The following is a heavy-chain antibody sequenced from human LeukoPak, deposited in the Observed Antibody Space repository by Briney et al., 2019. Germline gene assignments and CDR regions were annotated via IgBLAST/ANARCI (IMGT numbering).Heavy chain of an antibody. V-gene: IGHV1-8*01. Sequence: ASVKVSCKASGYTFTSYDINWVRQATGQGLEWMGWMNPNSGNTGYAQKFQGRVTMTRNTSISTAYMELSSLRSEDTAVYYCARGAPEDASGSPYYYYGMDVWGQGTTVTVSS. CDR2: MNPNSGNT. CDR1: GYTFTSYD. D-gene: IGHD3-10*01. CDR3: ARGAPEDASGSPYYYYGMDV. J-gene: IGHJ6*02.